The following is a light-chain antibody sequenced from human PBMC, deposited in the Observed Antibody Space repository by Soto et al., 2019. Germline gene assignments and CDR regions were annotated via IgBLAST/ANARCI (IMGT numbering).Light chain of an antibody. CDR1: QSIGLA. CDR3: QQRSDRPPWT. J-gene: IGKJ1*01. CDR2: DAS. V-gene: IGKV3-11*01. Sequence: DIVLTQSPATLSLSPGDRATLSCRASQSIGLAIYWYQHKPGQAPRLLIFDASKRPTGIPARFRGSGSGTDLFPSISSLVPPDYSVYYCQQRSDRPPWTFGQGTKVESK.